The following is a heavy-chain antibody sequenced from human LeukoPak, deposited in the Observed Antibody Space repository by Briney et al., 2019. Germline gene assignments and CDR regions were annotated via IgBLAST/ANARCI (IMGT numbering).Heavy chain of an antibody. CDR2: ISWNSGTI. CDR3: VREGFYFFDF. Sequence: GGSLRLSCVASGFTFDDYAMHWVRQAPGKGLEWVSGISWNSGTIGYADSVKGRFTISRDNAKDSVYLQMNSLRAEDSATYYCVREGFYFFDFWGQGTLVTVSS. V-gene: IGHV3-9*01. J-gene: IGHJ4*01. CDR1: GFTFDDYA.